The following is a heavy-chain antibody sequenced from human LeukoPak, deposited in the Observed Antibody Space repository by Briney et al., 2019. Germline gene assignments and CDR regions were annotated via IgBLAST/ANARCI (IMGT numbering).Heavy chain of an antibody. CDR1: GGSFSGYY. CDR3: ARAATGYYDSSGYPRAFDI. CDR2: INHSGST. V-gene: IGHV4-34*01. D-gene: IGHD3-22*01. Sequence: SETLSLTCAVYGGSFSGYYWSWIRQPPGKGLEWIGEINHSGSTNYNPSLKSRVTISVDTSKNQFSPKLSSVTAADTAVYYCARAATGYYDSSGYPRAFDIWGQGTMVTVSS. J-gene: IGHJ3*02.